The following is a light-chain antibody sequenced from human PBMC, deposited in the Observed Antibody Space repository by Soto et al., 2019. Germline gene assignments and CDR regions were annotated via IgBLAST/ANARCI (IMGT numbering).Light chain of an antibody. CDR2: EVS. Sequence: QSALTQPASVSGSPGQSITISCTGTSSDIGGHKYVSWYQQHPGRAPQLIISEVSDRLSGVSNRFSGSKSGNTASLTVSGLQPEDEADYYCCSYTSSNTYVFGTGTKLTVL. CDR3: CSYTSSNTYV. V-gene: IGLV2-14*01. J-gene: IGLJ1*01. CDR1: SSDIGGHKY.